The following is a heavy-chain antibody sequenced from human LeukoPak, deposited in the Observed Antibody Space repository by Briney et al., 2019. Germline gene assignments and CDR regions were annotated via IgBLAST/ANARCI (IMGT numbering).Heavy chain of an antibody. Sequence: GGSLRLSCAASGFTFSSYGMHWVRQAPGKGLEWVAVISYDGSNKYYGDSVKGRFTISRDNSKNTLFLQMNSLRTEDTAVYYCAKRGDGTYYYFHYWGQGTLVTVSS. J-gene: IGHJ4*02. V-gene: IGHV3-30*18. CDR2: ISYDGSNK. CDR1: GFTFSSYG. D-gene: IGHD1-26*01. CDR3: AKRGDGTYYYFHY.